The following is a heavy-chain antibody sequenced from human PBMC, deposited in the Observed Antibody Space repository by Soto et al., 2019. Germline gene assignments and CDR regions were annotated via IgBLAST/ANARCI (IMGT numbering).Heavy chain of an antibody. Sequence: ASVKVSCKASGFTFTSSAMQWVRQARGQRLEWIGWIVVGSGNTNYAQKFEERVTITRDMSTSTAYMELSSLRSEDTAVYYCAAATHHYDYYYMHVWGKGTTVTVSS. CDR3: AAATHHYDYYYMHV. J-gene: IGHJ6*03. CDR2: IVVGSGNT. D-gene: IGHD5-12*01. CDR1: GFTFTSSA. V-gene: IGHV1-58*02.